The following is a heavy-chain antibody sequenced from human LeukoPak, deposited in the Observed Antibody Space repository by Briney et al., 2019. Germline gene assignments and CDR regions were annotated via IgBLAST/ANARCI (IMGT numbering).Heavy chain of an antibody. CDR1: GGSFSSNTYY. CDR3: AREYLGGFLDY. Sequence: SETLSLTCTVSGGSFSSNTYYWGWIRQPPGKGLEWIGSIYYSGSTYYNPSLKSRVTISVDTSKNQFSLKLSSVTAADTAVYYCAREYLGGFLDYWGQGTLVTVSS. V-gene: IGHV4-39*07. D-gene: IGHD2-21*01. CDR2: IYYSGST. J-gene: IGHJ4*02.